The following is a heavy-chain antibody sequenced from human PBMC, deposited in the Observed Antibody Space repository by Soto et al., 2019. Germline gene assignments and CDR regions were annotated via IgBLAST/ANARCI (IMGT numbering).Heavy chain of an antibody. J-gene: IGHJ5*02. Sequence: SLPLSDTCSVAGGSSSGYYGSWIRKTPGKGLEWIGYIYYSGSTNYNPSLKSRVTISVDTSKNQFSLKLSSVTAADTAVYYCARGWARGVIQWFDPWGQGTLVTVSS. CDR2: IYYSGST. CDR1: GGSSSGYY. CDR3: ARGWARGVIQWFDP. D-gene: IGHD3-10*01. V-gene: IGHV4-59*01.